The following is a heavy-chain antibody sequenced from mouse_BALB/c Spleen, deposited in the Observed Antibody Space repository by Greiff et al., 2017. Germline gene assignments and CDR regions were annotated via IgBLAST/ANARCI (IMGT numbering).Heavy chain of an antibody. Sequence: VQLQQSGAELVRPGASVTLSCKASGYTFTDYEMHWVKQTPVHGLEWIGAIDPETGGTAYNQKFKGKATLTADKSSSTAYMELRSLTSEDSAVYYCTRLTEKDYWGQGTTLTVSS. CDR1: GYTFTDYE. D-gene: IGHD4-1*01. CDR3: TRLTEKDY. J-gene: IGHJ2*01. CDR2: IDPETGGT. V-gene: IGHV1-15*01.